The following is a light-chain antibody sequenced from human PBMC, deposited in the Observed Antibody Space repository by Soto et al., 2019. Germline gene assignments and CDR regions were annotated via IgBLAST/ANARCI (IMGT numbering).Light chain of an antibody. CDR3: PQRSNWPRT. J-gene: IGKJ2*01. CDR2: DAS. CDR1: QSVSSS. V-gene: IGKV3-11*01. Sequence: EIVLTQSPATLSLSPGERATLSCRASQSVSSSLAWYKQKPGQAPRLLIYDASNRATGIPARFSGSGSGTDFTLTISSLEPGDFAVYYCPQRSNWPRTFGQGTKLEIK.